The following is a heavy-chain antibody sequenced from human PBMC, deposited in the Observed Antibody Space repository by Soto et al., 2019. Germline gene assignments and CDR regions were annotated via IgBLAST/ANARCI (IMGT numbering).Heavy chain of an antibody. V-gene: IGHV4-59*13. CDR2: IYFNGNT. CDR3: ASVTFGGVVLAH. J-gene: IGHJ4*02. D-gene: IGHD3-16*01. CDR1: AASFSKYY. Sequence: PSETLSLTCTVSAASFSKYYWTWFRQPPGKGLEWIGYIYFNGNTNYNPSLKRRVTISVDTSKKQISLNLPSVTDADTAVYFCASVTFGGVVLAHWGQGTLVTVS.